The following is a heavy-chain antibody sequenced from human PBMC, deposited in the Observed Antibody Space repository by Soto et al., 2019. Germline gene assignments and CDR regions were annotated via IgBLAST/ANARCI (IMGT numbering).Heavy chain of an antibody. CDR1: GGSISSGGYY. V-gene: IGHV4-31*03. CDR3: ARVGYCSGGSCYSSNWFDP. CDR2: IYYSGST. Sequence: SETLSLTCTVSGGSISSGGYYWSWIRQHPGKGLEWIGYIYYSGSTYYNPSLKSRVTISVDTSKNQFSLKLSSVTAADTAVYYCARVGYCSGGSCYSSNWFDPWGQGTLVTVSS. D-gene: IGHD2-15*01. J-gene: IGHJ5*02.